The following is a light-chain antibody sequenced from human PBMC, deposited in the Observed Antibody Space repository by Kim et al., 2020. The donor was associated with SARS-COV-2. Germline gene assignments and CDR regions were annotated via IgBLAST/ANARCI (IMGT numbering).Light chain of an antibody. CDR1: HDISNY. CDR2: GAS. Sequence: DIQMTQSPPSLSASVGDRVTITCQASHDISNYLNWYQQKPEKAPKLLISGASNLEAGVPSRFGGSGSGRDFTFTISSLQPDDIATYYCQQYDDLPFTFGPGTKVYIK. V-gene: IGKV1-33*01. CDR3: QQYDDLPFT. J-gene: IGKJ3*01.